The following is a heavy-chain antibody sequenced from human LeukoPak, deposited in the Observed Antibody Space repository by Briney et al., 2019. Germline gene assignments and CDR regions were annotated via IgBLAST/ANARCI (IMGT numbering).Heavy chain of an antibody. Sequence: SETLSLTCTVSNGSITNDYWSWIRQSPRKGLECIAYIYYTGSTHYSPSLKSRVTISVDTPKHQFSLKMNSVTAADTAVYYCARHESIVPTIKDWGQGTLVTVSS. D-gene: IGHD5-12*01. V-gene: IGHV4-59*08. CDR1: NGSITNDY. CDR2: IYYTGST. J-gene: IGHJ4*02. CDR3: ARHESIVPTIKD.